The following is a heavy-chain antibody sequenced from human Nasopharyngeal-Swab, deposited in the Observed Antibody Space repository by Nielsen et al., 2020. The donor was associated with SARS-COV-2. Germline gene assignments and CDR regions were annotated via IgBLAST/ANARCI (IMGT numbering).Heavy chain of an antibody. CDR3: ARGGQDNALDV. D-gene: IGHD1-1*01. CDR2: VSHSGTA. J-gene: IGHJ6*02. Sequence: GSLRLSCAVYGGSFRDYYWSWIRQPPGKGLEWIGEVSHSGTATYNPSLTGRVTISLDTAWSQFSLRLSSLSDADTAVYFCARGGQDNALDVWDQGTKVAVSS. V-gene: IGHV4-34*01. CDR1: GGSFRDYY.